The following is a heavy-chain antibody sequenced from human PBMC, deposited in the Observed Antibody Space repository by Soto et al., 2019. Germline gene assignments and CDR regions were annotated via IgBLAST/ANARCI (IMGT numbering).Heavy chain of an antibody. J-gene: IGHJ5*02. CDR2: IYSGGST. V-gene: IGHV3-66*01. CDR1: GFTISSNY. CDR3: ARDFDSSGYYSSVT. D-gene: IGHD3-22*01. Sequence: PGGSLRLSCAASGFTISSNYMSWVRQAPGKGLEWVSVIYSGGSTFYADSVKGRFTISRDNSKNTLYLQMNSLRAEDTAVYYCARDFDSSGYYSSVTWGQGTLVTVSS.